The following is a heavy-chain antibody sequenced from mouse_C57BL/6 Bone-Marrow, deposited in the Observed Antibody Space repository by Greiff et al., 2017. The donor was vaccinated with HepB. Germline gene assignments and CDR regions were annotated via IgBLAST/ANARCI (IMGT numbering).Heavy chain of an antibody. D-gene: IGHD1-1*01. CDR2: IYPSDSET. J-gene: IGHJ1*03. CDR1: GYTFTSYW. V-gene: IGHV1-61*01. Sequence: QVQLQQPGAELVRPGSSVKLSCKASGYTFTSYWMDWVKQRPGQGLEWIGNIYPSDSETHYNQKFKDKATLNVDKSSSTAYMQLSSLTSEDSAVYYCASHYGSSYWYFDVWGTGTTVTVSS. CDR3: ASHYGSSYWYFDV.